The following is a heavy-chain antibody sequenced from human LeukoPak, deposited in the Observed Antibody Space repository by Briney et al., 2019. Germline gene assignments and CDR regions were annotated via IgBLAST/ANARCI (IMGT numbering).Heavy chain of an antibody. V-gene: IGHV3-23*01. CDR1: GFTFSSYG. Sequence: GGSLRLSCAASGFTFSSYGMSWVRQAPGKGLEWVSAISGGVGSTYYADSVKGRFTISRDNSKNTLYLQMNSLRAEDTAVYYCARDSGNYLDAFDIWGQGTMVTVSS. CDR3: ARDSGNYLDAFDI. CDR2: ISGGVGST. J-gene: IGHJ3*02. D-gene: IGHD1-7*01.